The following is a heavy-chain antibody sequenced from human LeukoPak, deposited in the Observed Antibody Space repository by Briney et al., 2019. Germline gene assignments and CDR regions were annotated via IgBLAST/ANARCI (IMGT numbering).Heavy chain of an antibody. CDR2: IYPGDSDT. CDR1: GYIFATYW. J-gene: IGHJ4*02. D-gene: IGHD5-24*01. V-gene: IGHV5-51*01. Sequence: GESLKISCKGSGYIFATYWIGWVRQLPGKGLEWMGIIYPGDSDTRYSPSFQGQVTISVDKSINTAYLQWSSLKASDTAMYYCASRKKGMATTGFDYWGQGTLVTVSS. CDR3: ASRKKGMATTGFDY.